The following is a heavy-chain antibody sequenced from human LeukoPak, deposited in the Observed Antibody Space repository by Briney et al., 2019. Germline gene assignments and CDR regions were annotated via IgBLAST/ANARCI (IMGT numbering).Heavy chain of an antibody. Sequence: SETLSLTCAVYVGSFSGYYWSWIRQPPGKGLEWIGEINHSGSTNYNSSLMSRVTISVDMSKNQFSLKLSSVTAADTAVYYCARGYYGSGSHCCHMDVWGKGTTITVS. V-gene: IGHV4-34*01. CDR2: INHSGST. D-gene: IGHD3-10*01. CDR3: ARGYYGSGSHCCHMDV. J-gene: IGHJ6*03. CDR1: VGSFSGYY.